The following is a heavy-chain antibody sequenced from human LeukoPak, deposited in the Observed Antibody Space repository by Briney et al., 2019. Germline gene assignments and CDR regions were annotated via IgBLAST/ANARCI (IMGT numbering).Heavy chain of an antibody. CDR3: ARPSLNTGSYFDY. CDR2: ISSSSNYI. D-gene: IGHD1-26*01. J-gene: IGHJ4*02. V-gene: IGHV3-21*01. CDR1: GFTFSNYS. Sequence: PGGSLRLSCAASGFTFSNYSMNWVRQAPGKWLEWVSSISSSSNYIYYADSVKGRFTISRDNAKNSLNLQMNSLRAEDTAVYYCARPSLNTGSYFDYWGQGILVSVSS.